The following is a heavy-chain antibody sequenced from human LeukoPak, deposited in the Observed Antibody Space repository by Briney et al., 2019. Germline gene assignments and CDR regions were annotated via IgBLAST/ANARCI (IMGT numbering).Heavy chain of an antibody. CDR2: INPNSGGT. CDR3: ARVYDSSLPPNDY. V-gene: IGHV1-2*02. D-gene: IGHD3-22*01. J-gene: IGHJ4*02. CDR1: GYTFTGYY. Sequence: ASVKVSCKASGYTFTGYYMHWVRQAPGQGLEWMGLINPNSGGTNYAQKFQGRVTMTRDTSISTAYMELSRLTSDDTAMYYCARVYDSSLPPNDYWGQGTLVTVSS.